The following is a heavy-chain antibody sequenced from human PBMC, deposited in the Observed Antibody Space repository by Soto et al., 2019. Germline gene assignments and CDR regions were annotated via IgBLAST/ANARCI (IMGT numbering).Heavy chain of an antibody. Sequence: EVQVLESGGGLVQPGGSLRLSCAASGFTIRNYALSWVRQAPGKALEWVAGISGTTDRTYYRDSVEGRFTIFKDTSKHTRYLAMNSLRAEDTALYRCEGAWTWGQGTLVTVSS. D-gene: IGHD3-16*01. CDR1: GFTIRNYA. CDR2: ISGTTDRT. CDR3: EGAWT. J-gene: IGHJ1*01. V-gene: IGHV3-23*02.